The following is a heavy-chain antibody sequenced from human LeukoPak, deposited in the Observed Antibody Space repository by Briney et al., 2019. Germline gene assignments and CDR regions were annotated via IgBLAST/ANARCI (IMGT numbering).Heavy chain of an antibody. V-gene: IGHV4-59*01. CDR1: GGSISSYY. CDR2: IYYSGST. CDR3: ARGPSPGYDILTGYYSTYYMDV. D-gene: IGHD3-9*01. J-gene: IGHJ6*03. Sequence: SPSETLSLTCTVSGGSISSYYWSWIRQPPGKGLEWIGYIYYSGSTNYNPSLKSRVTISVDTSKNQFSLKLSSVTAADTAVYYCARGPSPGYDILTGYYSTYYMDVWGKGTTVTISS.